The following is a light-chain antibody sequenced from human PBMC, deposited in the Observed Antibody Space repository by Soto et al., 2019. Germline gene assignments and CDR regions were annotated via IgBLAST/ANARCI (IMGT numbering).Light chain of an antibody. Sequence: QSVLTQPPSVSGAPGQRVTISCTGSSCNIGAGYDVYWYQQHPGRAPKLIIYGDTNRPSGVPDRFSGSKSGTAASLAITGLQAEDEADYYCLSFDSSLSVVFGGGTKVTVL. J-gene: IGLJ2*01. V-gene: IGLV1-40*01. CDR3: LSFDSSLSVV. CDR2: GDT. CDR1: SCNIGAGYD.